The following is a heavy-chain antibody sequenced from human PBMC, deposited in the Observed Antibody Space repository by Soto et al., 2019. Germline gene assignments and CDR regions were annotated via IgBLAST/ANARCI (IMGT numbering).Heavy chain of an antibody. CDR3: AKHLSNGSPDY. CDR1: GGTFSSYA. CDR2: IIPIFGTA. Sequence: ASVKVSCKASGGTFSSYAISWVRQAPGQGLEWMGGIIPIFGTAYYADSVKGRFTISRDNSKNTLYLQMDSLRAEDTAVFYCAKHLSNGSPDYWGQGTLVTVSS. V-gene: IGHV1-69*05. J-gene: IGHJ4*02. D-gene: IGHD2-15*01.